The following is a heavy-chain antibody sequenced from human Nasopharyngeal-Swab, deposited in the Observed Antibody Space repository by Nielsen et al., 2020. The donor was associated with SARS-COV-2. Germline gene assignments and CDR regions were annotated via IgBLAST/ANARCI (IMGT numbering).Heavy chain of an antibody. CDR2: ISSSSSTI. CDR1: GFTFSSYS. J-gene: IGHJ4*02. D-gene: IGHD6-19*01. Sequence: GGSLRLSCAASGFTFSSYSMNWVRQAPGKGLEWVSYISSSSSTIYYADSAKGRFTISRDNSKNTLYLQMNSLRAEDTAVYYCARESSGWTASFDYWGQGTLVTVSS. CDR3: ARESSGWTASFDY. V-gene: IGHV3-48*01.